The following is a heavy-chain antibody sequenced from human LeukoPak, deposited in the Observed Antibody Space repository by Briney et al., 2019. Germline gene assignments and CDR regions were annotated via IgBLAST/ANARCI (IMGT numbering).Heavy chain of an antibody. V-gene: IGHV3-33*01. D-gene: IGHD5-24*01. Sequence: PGGSLRLSCAASGFTFSSCGMHWVRQAPGKGLKWVAVIWYDGTNKYYADSVKGRFTISRDNSKNTLYLQMNSLRAEDTAVYYCARGRDGYNWIDYWGQGTLVTVSS. J-gene: IGHJ4*02. CDR3: ARGRDGYNWIDY. CDR2: IWYDGTNK. CDR1: GFTFSSCG.